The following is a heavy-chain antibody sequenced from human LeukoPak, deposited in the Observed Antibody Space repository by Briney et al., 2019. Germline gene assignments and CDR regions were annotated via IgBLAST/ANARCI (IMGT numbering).Heavy chain of an antibody. CDR3: ARAAFGSGSYYIDY. D-gene: IGHD3-10*01. V-gene: IGHV1-2*02. Sequence: ASVKVSCKASGNTFTGYYMHWVRQAPGQGLEWMGWINSNSGGTNYAQKFQGRVTMTRDTSISTAYMELSRLRSDDTAVYYCARAAFGSGSYYIDYWGQGTLVTVSS. CDR2: INSNSGGT. CDR1: GNTFTGYY. J-gene: IGHJ4*02.